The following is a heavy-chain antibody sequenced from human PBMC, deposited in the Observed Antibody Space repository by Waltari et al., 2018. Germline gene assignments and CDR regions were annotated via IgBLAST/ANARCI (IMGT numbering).Heavy chain of an antibody. CDR2: IYYSGRT. V-gene: IGHV4-59*01. Sequence: QVQLQESGPGLVKPSETLSLTCTVSGGPISSYYWSWIRQPPGKGLEWIGYIYYSGRTNYTPSLKSRVTISVDTSKNQFSLKLSSVTAADTAVYYCAGTGTIFGVVPIGGGHGMDVWGQGTTVTVSS. CDR3: AGTGTIFGVVPIGGGHGMDV. D-gene: IGHD3-3*01. J-gene: IGHJ6*02. CDR1: GGPISSYY.